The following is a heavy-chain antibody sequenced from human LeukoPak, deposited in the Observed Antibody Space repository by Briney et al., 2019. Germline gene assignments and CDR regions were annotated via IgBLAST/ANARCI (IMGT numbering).Heavy chain of an antibody. CDR3: AKGTSVTAIRYFDS. V-gene: IGHV3-23*01. CDR1: GFTFSSYA. Sequence: GGSLRLSCAASGFTFSSYAMTWVRQAAGKGLEWVSLITGSGGGIYYADSVKGRLTISRDNSKNTLYLQMSSLRADDTAVYYCAKGTSVTAIRYFDSWGQGTQVTVCS. D-gene: IGHD2-21*02. J-gene: IGHJ4*02. CDR2: ITGSGGGI.